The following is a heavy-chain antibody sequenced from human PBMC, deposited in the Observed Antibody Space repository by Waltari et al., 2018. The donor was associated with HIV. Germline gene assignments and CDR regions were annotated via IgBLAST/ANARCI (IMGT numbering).Heavy chain of an antibody. CDR1: GLNFRRFS. CDR2: LRRDTYEA. J-gene: IGHJ4*02. Sequence: LVQSGGGEVQEGGSLVLSCSGSGLNFRRFSLNWVRQTPRRGLEWVASLRRDTYEANYLASVRGRFIISRDNAKSSAYLEMTSLRVEDTATYYCVRDDPGYVAIDYWGQGSQVVVS. D-gene: IGHD2-15*01. V-gene: IGHV3-7*03. CDR3: VRDDPGYVAIDY.